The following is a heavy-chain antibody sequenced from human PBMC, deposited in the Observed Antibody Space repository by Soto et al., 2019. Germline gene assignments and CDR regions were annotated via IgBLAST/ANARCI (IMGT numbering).Heavy chain of an antibody. CDR3: ARDGGGGYYDSSGYMGV. CDR2: IYSDGKT. Sequence: EVQLVETGGGLIQPGGSLRLSCAASGITVSTNYMSWVRQAPGKGLEWVSVIYSDGKTFYADSVKGRFTISRDNSQNTVSLQMNSLRADDRAVSYWARDGGGGYYDSSGYMGVWGQGTLVTVSS. V-gene: IGHV3-53*02. J-gene: IGHJ4*02. CDR1: GITVSTNY. D-gene: IGHD3-22*01.